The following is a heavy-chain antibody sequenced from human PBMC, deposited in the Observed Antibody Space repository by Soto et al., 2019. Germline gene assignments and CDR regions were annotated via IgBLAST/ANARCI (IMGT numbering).Heavy chain of an antibody. CDR2: IYPGDSDT. CDR1: GYSFTSYW. CDR3: ARLSGSYQPNYGMDV. D-gene: IGHD1-26*01. V-gene: IGHV5-51*01. J-gene: IGHJ6*02. Sequence: GESLKISCKGSGYSFTSYWIGWVRQMPGKGLEWMGIIYPGDSDTRYSPSFQGQVTISADKSISTAYLQWSSLKASDTAMYYCARLSGSYQPNYGMDVWGQGTTVTVSS.